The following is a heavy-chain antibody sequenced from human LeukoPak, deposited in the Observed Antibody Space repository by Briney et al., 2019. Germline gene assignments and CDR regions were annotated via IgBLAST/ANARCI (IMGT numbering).Heavy chain of an antibody. J-gene: IGHJ4*02. Sequence: GGSLRLSCAASGFTFSSYWMSWVRQAPGKGLEWVANIKQDGSEKSYVDSVKGRFTISRDNAKNSLYLQMNSLRAEDTAVYYCATDGRGAYYSDYWGQGTLVTVSS. CDR1: GFTFSSYW. CDR3: ATDGRGAYYSDY. D-gene: IGHD1-26*01. CDR2: IKQDGSEK. V-gene: IGHV3-7*01.